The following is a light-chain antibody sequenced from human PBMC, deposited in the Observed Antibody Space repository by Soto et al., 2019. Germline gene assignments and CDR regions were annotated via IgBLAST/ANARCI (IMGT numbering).Light chain of an antibody. CDR2: AAS. CDR1: QGISSY. CDR3: QQYYSYPHT. V-gene: IGKV1-8*01. J-gene: IGKJ1*01. Sequence: AIRMTQSPSSFSASTGDRVTITCRASQGISSYLAWYQQKPGKAPKLLIYAASTLQSGVPSRFSVSGSGTDFTLTISCLQSEDFATYYCQQYYSYPHTFGQGTKVDIK.